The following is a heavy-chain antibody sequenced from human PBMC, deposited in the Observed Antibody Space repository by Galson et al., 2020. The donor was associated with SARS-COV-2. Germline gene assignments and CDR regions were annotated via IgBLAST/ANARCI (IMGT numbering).Heavy chain of an antibody. CDR1: GYTFTNYA. CDR2: INTNTGNP. Sequence: ASVKVSCKASGYTFTNYAMNWVRQAPGQGLEWMGWINTNTGNPTYAQGFTGRFVFPLDTSVSTAYLQISSLKAEDTAVYYCARDIGNSGNYWGPDYWGQGTLVTVSS. J-gene: IGHJ4*02. D-gene: IGHD1-26*01. CDR3: ARDIGNSGNYWGPDY. V-gene: IGHV7-4-1*02.